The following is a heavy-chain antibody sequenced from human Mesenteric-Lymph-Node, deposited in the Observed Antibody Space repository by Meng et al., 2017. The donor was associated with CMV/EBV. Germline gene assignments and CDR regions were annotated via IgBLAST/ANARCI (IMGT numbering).Heavy chain of an antibody. CDR1: GGTFSSYT. D-gene: IGHD2-2*02. CDR3: AREIQTTYCSSTSCYMDY. CDR2: IIPILGIA. V-gene: IGHV1-69*04. Sequence: SVKVSCKASGGTFSSYTISWVRQAPGQGLEWMGRIIPILGIANYAQKFQGRVTITADKSTSIAYMELSSLRSEDTAVYYCAREIQTTYCSSTSCYMDYWGQGTLVTVSS. J-gene: IGHJ4*02.